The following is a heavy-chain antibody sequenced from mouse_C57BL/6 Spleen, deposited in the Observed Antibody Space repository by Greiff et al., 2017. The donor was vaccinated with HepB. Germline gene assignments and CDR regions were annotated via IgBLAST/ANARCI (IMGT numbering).Heavy chain of an antibody. D-gene: IGHD2-5*01. J-gene: IGHJ3*01. CDR2: ISSGSSTI. CDR1: GFTFSDYG. Sequence: EVKLMEPGGGLVKPGGSLKLSCAASGFTFSDYGMHWVRQAPEKGLEWVAYISSGSSTIYYADTVKGRFTISRDNAKNTLFLQMTSLRSEDTAMYYCARTYYSNYGGFAYWGKGTLVTVSA. V-gene: IGHV5-17*01. CDR3: ARTYYSNYGGFAY.